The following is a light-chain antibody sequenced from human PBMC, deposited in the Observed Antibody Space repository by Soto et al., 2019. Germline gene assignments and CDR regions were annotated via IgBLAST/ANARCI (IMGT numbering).Light chain of an antibody. CDR2: GAS. Sequence: EIVMTQSPVTLSVSPGVRPILSCTSSQSVISNLAWYRQKPGQAPRLLIYGASTRATGIPARFSGSGSGTEFTLTISSLQSGDFAVYYCQQYNIWPWTFGRGTKVDI. J-gene: IGKJ1*01. V-gene: IGKV3D-15*01. CDR1: QSVISN. CDR3: QQYNIWPWT.